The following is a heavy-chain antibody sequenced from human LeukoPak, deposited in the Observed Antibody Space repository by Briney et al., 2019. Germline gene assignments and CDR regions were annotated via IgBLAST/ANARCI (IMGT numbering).Heavy chain of an antibody. D-gene: IGHD6-19*01. CDR1: GFTFKSYS. CDR2: ISGDSFYT. V-gene: IGHV3-21*01. J-gene: IGHJ5*02. Sequence: PGGSLRLSCAGSGFTFKSYSINWVRQAPGKGLEWVSSISGDSFYTHYADSVKGRFTISRDNARNSVYLQMNSLRAEDTAVYYCARDRSIAVAGLVYNWFDPWGQGTLVTVSS. CDR3: ARDRSIAVAGLVYNWFDP.